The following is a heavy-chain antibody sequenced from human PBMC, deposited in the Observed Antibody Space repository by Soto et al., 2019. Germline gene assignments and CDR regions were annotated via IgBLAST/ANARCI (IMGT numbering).Heavy chain of an antibody. J-gene: IGHJ4*02. V-gene: IGHV1-3*01. D-gene: IGHD3-10*01. Sequence: ASVKVSCKASGYTFTSYAMHWVRQAPGQRLEWMGWINAGNGNTKYSQKFQGRVTITRDTSASTAYMELSSLRSEGTAVYYCARFSSPSMVRGVFDYRAQRTPVTVSS. CDR2: INAGNGNT. CDR3: ARFSSPSMVRGVFDY. CDR1: GYTFTSYA.